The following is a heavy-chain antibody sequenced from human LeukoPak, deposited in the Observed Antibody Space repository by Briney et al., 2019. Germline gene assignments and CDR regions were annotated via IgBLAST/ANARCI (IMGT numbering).Heavy chain of an antibody. CDR3: ARDYIAVAGLDY. D-gene: IGHD6-19*01. V-gene: IGHV3-33*01. CDR1: GFTFSSYG. Sequence: QSGGSLRLSCAASGFTFSSYGMHWVRQAPGKGLEWVAVIWYDGSNKYYADSVKGRFTISRDNSKNTLYLQMNSLRAEDTAVYYCARDYIAVAGLDYWGQGTLVTVSS. CDR2: IWYDGSNK. J-gene: IGHJ4*02.